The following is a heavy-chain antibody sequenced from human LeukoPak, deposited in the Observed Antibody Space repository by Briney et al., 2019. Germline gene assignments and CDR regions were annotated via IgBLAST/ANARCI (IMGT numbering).Heavy chain of an antibody. V-gene: IGHV3-74*01. Sequence: GGSLRLSCAASGFTFSNYWMLWVRQVPGKRLVWVSRINSDGSDTVYADSVEGRITVSRDNAKNTLYLQINSLRADDTAVYFCARGGGGGTFDYWGRGTLVTVSS. CDR1: GFTFSNYW. CDR2: INSDGSDT. D-gene: IGHD3-10*01. CDR3: ARGGGGGTFDY. J-gene: IGHJ4*02.